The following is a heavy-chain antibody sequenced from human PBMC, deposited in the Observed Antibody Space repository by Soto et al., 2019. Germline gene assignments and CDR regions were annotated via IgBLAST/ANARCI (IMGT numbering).Heavy chain of an antibody. CDR2: ISYDGSNK. V-gene: IGHV3-30*18. J-gene: IGHJ4*02. CDR1: GFTFSSYG. D-gene: IGHD2-21*02. Sequence: PGGSLRLSCAASGFTFSSYGMHWVRQAPGKGLEWVAVISYDGSNKYYADSVKGRFTISRDNSKNTLYLQMNSLRAEDTAVYYCAKGDPPDYWGQGTLVTVSS. CDR3: AKGDPPDY.